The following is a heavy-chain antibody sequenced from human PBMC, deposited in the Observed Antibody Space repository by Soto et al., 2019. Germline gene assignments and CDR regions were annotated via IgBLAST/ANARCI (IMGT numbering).Heavy chain of an antibody. CDR2: ISSSSSYI. J-gene: IGHJ5*01. V-gene: IGHV3-21*01. CDR1: TFRRYS. CDR3: ARDGHTGYSSSWYVS. D-gene: IGHD6-13*01. Sequence: TFRRYSMNWVRQAPGKGLEWVSSISSSSSYIYYADSVKGRFTISRDNAKNSLYLQMNSLRAEDTAVYYCARDGHTGYSSSWYVSWCHGTLVPVSS.